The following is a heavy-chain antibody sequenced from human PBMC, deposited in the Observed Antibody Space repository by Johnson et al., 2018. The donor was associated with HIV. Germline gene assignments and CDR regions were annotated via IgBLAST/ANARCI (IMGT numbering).Heavy chain of an antibody. D-gene: IGHD6-13*01. V-gene: IGHV3-74*01. CDR1: GFTLSSYW. Sequence: VQLVESGGGLVQPGGSLRLSCAASGFTLSSYWMHWVRQAPGKGLVWVSRINSDGSSTSYADSVKGRFTISRDNAKNTLYLQMNSLRAEDTAVFYCARDEAGSTGAVDIWGQGTMVTVSS. CDR3: ARDEAGSTGAVDI. CDR2: INSDGSST. J-gene: IGHJ3*02.